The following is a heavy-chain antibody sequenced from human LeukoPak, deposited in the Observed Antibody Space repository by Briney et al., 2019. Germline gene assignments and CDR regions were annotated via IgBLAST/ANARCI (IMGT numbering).Heavy chain of an antibody. CDR3: ARHMENRGWRFDY. V-gene: IGHV4-39*01. Sequence: SETLSLTCTVSGDSVSSSSYFWGWIRQPPGKGLEWIGSVYYSGNTYYNPSLKSRVTISVDTSKNQFSVKLSSVTAADTAVYYCARHMENRGWRFDYWGQGILVTVSS. CDR2: VYYSGNT. J-gene: IGHJ4*02. D-gene: IGHD3-10*01. CDR1: GDSVSSSSYF.